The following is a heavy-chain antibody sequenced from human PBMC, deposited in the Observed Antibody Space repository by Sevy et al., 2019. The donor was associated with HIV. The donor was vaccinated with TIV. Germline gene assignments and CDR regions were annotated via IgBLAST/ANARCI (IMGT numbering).Heavy chain of an antibody. J-gene: IGHJ4*02. CDR3: ASGLAYVFARY. D-gene: IGHD3-16*01. CDR1: GYTFTSYY. CDR2: INPSGGST. Sequence: ASVNVSCKASGYTFTSYYMHWVRQAPGQGLEWMGIINPSGGSTSYAQKFQGRVTMTRDTSTSTVYMELSSLRSEDTVVYYCASGLAYVFARYWGQGTLVTVSS. V-gene: IGHV1-46*01.